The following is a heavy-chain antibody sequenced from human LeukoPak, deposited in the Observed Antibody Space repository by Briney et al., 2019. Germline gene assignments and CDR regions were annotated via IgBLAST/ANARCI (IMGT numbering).Heavy chain of an antibody. CDR1: GFTLSESS. J-gene: IGHJ4*02. V-gene: IGHV3-73*01. CDR3: TPGYDY. CDR2: IRSKADNYAT. Sequence: GGSLKLSCAASGFTLSESSMNWVRQAAGKGLEWVGLIRSKADNYATMYAESMEGRFTITRDDSKDTAYLQMNSLQTEDTAVYYCTPGYDYWGQGTLVTVST. D-gene: IGHD5-12*01.